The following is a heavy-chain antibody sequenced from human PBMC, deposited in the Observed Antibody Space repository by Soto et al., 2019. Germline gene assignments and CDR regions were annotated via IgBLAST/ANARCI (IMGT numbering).Heavy chain of an antibody. Sequence: GGSLRLSCAASGFTFSSYSMNWVRQAPGKGLEWVSSISSSSSYIYYADSVKGRFTISRDNAKNSLYLQMNSLRAEDTAVYYCATPILEYSSSSFIYYYYYMDVWGKGTTVTVSS. CDR2: ISSSSSYI. D-gene: IGHD6-6*01. J-gene: IGHJ6*03. V-gene: IGHV3-21*01. CDR1: GFTFSSYS. CDR3: ATPILEYSSSSFIYYYYYMDV.